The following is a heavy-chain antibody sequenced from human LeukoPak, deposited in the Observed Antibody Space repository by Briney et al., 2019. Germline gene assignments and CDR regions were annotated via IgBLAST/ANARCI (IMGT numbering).Heavy chain of an antibody. J-gene: IGHJ4*02. CDR2: ISGSGSSP. Sequence: GGSLRLSCTASGFTFSSYAMTWVRQAPGKGLEWVADISGSGSSPNYADSVKGRFTISRDNSNNTLYLQMKTLSPEDTAVYYCVKEPGGVAGTCFDNWGQGTLVTVSS. CDR1: GFTFSSYA. CDR3: VKEPGGVAGTCFDN. V-gene: IGHV3-23*01. D-gene: IGHD6-19*01.